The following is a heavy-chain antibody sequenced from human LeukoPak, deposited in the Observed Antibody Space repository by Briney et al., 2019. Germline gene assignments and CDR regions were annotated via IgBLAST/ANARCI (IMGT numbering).Heavy chain of an antibody. CDR3: VTSGSLRLGELSPIDF. CDR1: GFTFSSYV. D-gene: IGHD3-16*02. V-gene: IGHV3-30*04. CDR2: ISYDGSNE. J-gene: IGHJ4*02. Sequence: GGSLRLSCAASGFTFSSYVMHWVRQAPGKGLEWVAIISYDGSNEYYADSVRGRFTVSRDNSKNTLGLQMDSLRAEDTALYYCVTSGSLRLGELSPIDFWGQGTLVTVSS.